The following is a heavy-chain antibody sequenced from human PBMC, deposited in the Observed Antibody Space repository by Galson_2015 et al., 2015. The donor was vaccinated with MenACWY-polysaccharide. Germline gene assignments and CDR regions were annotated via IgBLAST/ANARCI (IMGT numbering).Heavy chain of an antibody. Sequence: SLRLSCEASGHTFRRHVMYWARQAPGMGLEWVRPHWTGGNNKYYAYSVKGRFTVYRDYSENTVHLRMNILRAEDTAFYYCARDGQSSSPYSIDVWGQGTTVTVSS. CDR3: ARDGQSSSPYSIDV. J-gene: IGHJ6*02. CDR2: HWTGGNNK. V-gene: IGHV3-33*07. D-gene: IGHD6-19*01. CDR1: GHTFRRHV.